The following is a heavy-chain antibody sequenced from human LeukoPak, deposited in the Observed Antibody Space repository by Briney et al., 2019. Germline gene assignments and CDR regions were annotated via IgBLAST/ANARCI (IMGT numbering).Heavy chain of an antibody. CDR2: VYNSGDT. D-gene: IGHD3-16*01. CDR1: GGSTSSDY. CDR3: ARLKLGAYFDL. V-gene: IGHV4-59*08. J-gene: IGHJ2*01. Sequence: SETLSLTCTVSGGSTSSDYWSWIRRSPGKGLEWVGYVYNSGDTGKNPSLKSRVTILLDTSKNQCSLKLTSVSAADTAVYYCARLKLGAYFDLWGRGTLVTVSS.